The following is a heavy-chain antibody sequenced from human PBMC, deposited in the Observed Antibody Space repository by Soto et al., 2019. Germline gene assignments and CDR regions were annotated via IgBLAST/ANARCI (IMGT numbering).Heavy chain of an antibody. Sequence: GGSLRLSCAASGFTFSSYGMHWVRQAPGKGLEWVAVIWYDGSNKYYADSVKGRFTISRDNSKNTLYLQMNSLRAEDTAVYYCARDESAHNWFDPWGQGTLVTVSS. CDR3: ARDESAHNWFDP. V-gene: IGHV3-33*01. J-gene: IGHJ5*02. CDR1: GFTFSSYG. D-gene: IGHD3-3*01. CDR2: IWYDGSNK.